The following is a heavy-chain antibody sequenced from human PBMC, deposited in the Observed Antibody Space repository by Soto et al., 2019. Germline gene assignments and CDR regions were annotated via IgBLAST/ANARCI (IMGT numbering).Heavy chain of an antibody. CDR3: ARGDSGSYPAGN. CDR1: GGTFSNHT. CDR2: IIPVFGTA. Sequence: QVQLVQSGAEMKKPGSSMKVSCKASGGTFSNHTISWVRQAPGQGLEWMGGIIPVFGTAHYAQKFQVRVTITADGSTSTAYMELRSLTAEDTAIYYCARGDSGSYPAGNWGQGTLVTVSS. D-gene: IGHD1-26*01. V-gene: IGHV1-69*01. J-gene: IGHJ4*02.